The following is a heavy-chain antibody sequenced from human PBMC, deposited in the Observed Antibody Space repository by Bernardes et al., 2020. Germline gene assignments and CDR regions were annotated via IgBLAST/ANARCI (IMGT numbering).Heavy chain of an antibody. V-gene: IGHV1-18*01. CDR2: INVYSGRT. CDR3: ARDPPGEYKFDY. D-gene: IGHD3-16*01. Sequence: ASVKVSCKTSGYTFSNSGISWVRQAPGQGLEWMGWINVYSGRTDYPQKIKGRITMTADTSTSTAYMELRSLRSDDTAVYYCARDPPGEYKFDYWGQGTLVTVSS. CDR1: GYTFSNSG. J-gene: IGHJ4*02.